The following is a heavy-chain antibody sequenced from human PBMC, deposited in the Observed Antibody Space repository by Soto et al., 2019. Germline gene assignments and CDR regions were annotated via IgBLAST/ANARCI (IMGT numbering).Heavy chain of an antibody. CDR1: GYTFTSYY. J-gene: IGHJ5*02. CDR3: AIAVAGYNWFDP. D-gene: IGHD6-19*01. CDR2: INPSGGST. Sequence: QVQLVQSGAEVKKPGASVKVSCKASGYTFTSYYMHWVRQAPGQGPGWMGIINPSGGSTSYAQKFQGRVTMTRDRSTSTVYMELSSLRSEDTAVYYCAIAVAGYNWFDPWGQGTLVTVSS. V-gene: IGHV1-46*03.